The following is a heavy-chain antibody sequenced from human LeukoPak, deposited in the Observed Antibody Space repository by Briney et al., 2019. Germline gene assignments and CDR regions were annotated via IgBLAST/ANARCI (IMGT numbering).Heavy chain of an antibody. V-gene: IGHV3-74*01. J-gene: IGHJ6*03. CDR3: ARVATYYYYYMDV. Sequence: GGSLRLFCAASGLTFSSYWMHWVRQAPGKGLVWVSRINSDGSSTSYADSVKGRFTISRDNAKNTLYLQMNSLRAEDTAVYYCARVATYYYYYMDVWGKGTTVTISS. CDR1: GLTFSSYW. CDR2: INSDGSST.